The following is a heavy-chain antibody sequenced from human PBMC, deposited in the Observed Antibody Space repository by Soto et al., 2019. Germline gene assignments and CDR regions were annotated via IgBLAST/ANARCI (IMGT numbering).Heavy chain of an antibody. CDR1: GFTFSSYA. CDR2: ISYDGSNK. V-gene: IGHV3-30-3*01. D-gene: IGHD3-22*01. J-gene: IGHJ6*02. Sequence: PGGSLRLSCAASGFTFSSYAMHWVRQAPGKGLEWVAVISYDGSNKYYADSVKGRFTISRDNSKNTLYLQMNSLRAEDTAVYYCARAPLYYYDSSGYDGGMDVWGQGTTVTV. CDR3: ARAPLYYYDSSGYDGGMDV.